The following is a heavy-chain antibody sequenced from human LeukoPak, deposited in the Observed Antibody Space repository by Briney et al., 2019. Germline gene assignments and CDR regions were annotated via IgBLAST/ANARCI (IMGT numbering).Heavy chain of an antibody. V-gene: IGHV3-48*03. CDR1: GFIYRSYE. CDR2: ISSSDRTM. CDR3: ARDNYSGSRYFDL. Sequence: GGSLRLSCAASGFIYRSYEMRWVRQAPGKGLEWVSYISSSDRTMHYADSVKRRFTVSRDNAKNSLYLQMNSLRAEDTAIYYCARDNYSGSRYFDLWGQGTLVSVSS. D-gene: IGHD1-26*01. J-gene: IGHJ4*02.